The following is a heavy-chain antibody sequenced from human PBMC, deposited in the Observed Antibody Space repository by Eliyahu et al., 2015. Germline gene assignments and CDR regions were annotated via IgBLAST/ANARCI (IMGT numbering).Heavy chain of an antibody. V-gene: IGHV2-5*02. Sequence: QITLKESGPTLVKPTQTLTLTCTFSGFXLSXSGVGVGWIRQPPGKALEWLALIYWDDDKRYSPSLKSRLTITKDTSKNQVVLTMTNMDPVDTATYYCARYYYDSSGSLPEGYWGQGTLVTVSS. J-gene: IGHJ4*02. CDR2: IYWDDDK. D-gene: IGHD3-22*01. CDR1: GFXLSXSGVG. CDR3: ARYYYDSSGSLPEGY.